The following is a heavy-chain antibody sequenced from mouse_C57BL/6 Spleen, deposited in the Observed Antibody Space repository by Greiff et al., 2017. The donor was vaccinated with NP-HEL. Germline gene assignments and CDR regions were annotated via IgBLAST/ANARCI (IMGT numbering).Heavy chain of an antibody. J-gene: IGHJ2*01. Sequence: VQLKESGAELVRPGASVTLSCKASGYTFTDYEMHWVKQTPVHGLEWIGAIDPETGGTAYNQKFKGKAILTADKSSSTAYMELRSLTSEDSAVYYCTAYFITTVVATGLDYWGQGTTLTVSS. CDR1: GYTFTDYE. D-gene: IGHD1-1*01. CDR3: TAYFITTVVATGLDY. CDR2: IDPETGGT. V-gene: IGHV1-15*01.